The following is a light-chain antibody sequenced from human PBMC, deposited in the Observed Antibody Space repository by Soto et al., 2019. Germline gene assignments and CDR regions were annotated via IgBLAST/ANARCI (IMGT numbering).Light chain of an antibody. CDR1: QSVLYSSNNKNY. Sequence: DIVMTQSPDSLAVSLGERATINCKSSQSVLYSSNNKNYLAWYQQKPGQPPKLLIYWASTRESGVPDRFSGSGSGTDFTLTISSLQAEDVAVYYCQHYYSIPYTFGQGTELEIK. J-gene: IGKJ2*01. CDR3: QHYYSIPYT. V-gene: IGKV4-1*01. CDR2: WAS.